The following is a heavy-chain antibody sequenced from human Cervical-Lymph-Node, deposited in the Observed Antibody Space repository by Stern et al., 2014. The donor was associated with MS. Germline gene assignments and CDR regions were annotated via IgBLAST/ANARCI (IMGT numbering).Heavy chain of an antibody. CDR3: ARGGIRDLYYYNVMDV. Sequence: VQLVESGAEVKKPGSSVKVSCKTSGDTFSRYAINWVRPAPGQGLEWMGRITPMLGIPNYAQKFQARVAITADKSTSTAYLELSSLRSADTAVYYCARGGIRDLYYYNVMDVWGQGTTVTVSS. CDR2: ITPMLGIP. CDR1: GDTFSRYA. D-gene: IGHD3-16*01. J-gene: IGHJ6*02. V-gene: IGHV1-69*09.